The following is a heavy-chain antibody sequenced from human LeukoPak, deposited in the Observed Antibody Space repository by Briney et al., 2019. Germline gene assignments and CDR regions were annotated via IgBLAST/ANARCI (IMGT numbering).Heavy chain of an antibody. D-gene: IGHD5-24*01. Sequence: ASVKVSYKASGGTFSSYAISWVRQAPGQGLEWMGRIIPIFGIANYAQKFQGRVTITADKSTSTAYMELSSLRSEDTAVYYCARGEMATIHAFDYWGQGTLVTVSS. J-gene: IGHJ4*02. CDR3: ARGEMATIHAFDY. CDR2: IIPIFGIA. V-gene: IGHV1-69*04. CDR1: GGTFSSYA.